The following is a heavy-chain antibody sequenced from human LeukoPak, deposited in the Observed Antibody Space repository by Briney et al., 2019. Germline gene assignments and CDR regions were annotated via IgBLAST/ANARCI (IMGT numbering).Heavy chain of an antibody. CDR3: ARDLAWGAFDY. D-gene: IGHD7-27*01. CDR1: GFSFSYHG. J-gene: IGHJ4*02. Sequence: GGTLRLSCVASGFSFSYHGMNWIRLAPGKGLEWVSGVSPPGGGTYYADSVKGRFTISRDDSRNTLSLQMNSLRVEDTAVYYCARDLAWGAFDYWGPGILVAVSS. V-gene: IGHV3-23*01. CDR2: VSPPGGGT.